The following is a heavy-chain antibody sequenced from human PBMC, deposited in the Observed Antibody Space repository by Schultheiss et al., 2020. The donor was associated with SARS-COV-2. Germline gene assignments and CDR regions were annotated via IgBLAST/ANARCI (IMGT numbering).Heavy chain of an antibody. V-gene: IGHV3-30*02. D-gene: IGHD1-7*01. CDR1: GFTFSGYG. CDR2: IWNDGNNK. CDR3: AKDRAPYYSWNYMQQ. Sequence: GGSLRLSCVASGFTFSGYGMHWVRQAPGKGLEWVALIWNDGNNKFYTDSVKGRFTISRDMSKNTLYLQMNSLRPEDTALYFCAKDRAPYYSWNYMQQWGQGAQVTVSS. J-gene: IGHJ1*01.